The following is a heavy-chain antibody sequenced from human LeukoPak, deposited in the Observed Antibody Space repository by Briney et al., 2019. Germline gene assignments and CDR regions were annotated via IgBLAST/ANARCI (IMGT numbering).Heavy chain of an antibody. CDR1: GFTFDDYG. Sequence: GGSLRLSCAASGFTFDDYGMIWVRQAPGKGLEWVSYINWNGVGTAYADSVKGRFTISRDNAKNSLYLQMNSLRAEDTALYYRARSMTTVTTRFFDLWGRGTLVTVSS. CDR3: ARSMTTVTTRFFDL. D-gene: IGHD4-17*01. J-gene: IGHJ2*01. CDR2: INWNGVGT. V-gene: IGHV3-20*04.